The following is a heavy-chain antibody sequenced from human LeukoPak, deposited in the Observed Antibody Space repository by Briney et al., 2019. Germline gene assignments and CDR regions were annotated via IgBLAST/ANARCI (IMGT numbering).Heavy chain of an antibody. Sequence: GGSLRLSCAASGFTFSSYGVHWVRQAPGKGLEWVAVIWYDGSNKYYADSVKGRFTISRDNSKNTLYLQMNSLRAEDTAMYYCARGRYYDFWSGYSESPNWFDPWGQGTLVTVSS. CDR2: IWYDGSNK. V-gene: IGHV3-33*01. CDR3: ARGRYYDFWSGYSESPNWFDP. CDR1: GFTFSSYG. J-gene: IGHJ5*02. D-gene: IGHD3-3*01.